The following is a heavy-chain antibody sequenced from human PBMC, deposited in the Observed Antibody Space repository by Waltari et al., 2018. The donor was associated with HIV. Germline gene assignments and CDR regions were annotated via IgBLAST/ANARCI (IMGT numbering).Heavy chain of an antibody. CDR1: GNSFPNYW. CDR3: ARRILNAYDNWFDP. J-gene: IGHJ5*02. D-gene: IGHD3-9*01. CDR2: IYPGDSDT. V-gene: IGHV5-51*03. Sequence: EVQLVPSGAEVKKPGESLKLSCEGSGNSFPNYWIGWVLQMPGKGLEWMGIIYPGDSDTRYSPSFQGQVTISADKSISTAYLQWSSLKASDTAMYYCARRILNAYDNWFDPWGQGTLVTVSS.